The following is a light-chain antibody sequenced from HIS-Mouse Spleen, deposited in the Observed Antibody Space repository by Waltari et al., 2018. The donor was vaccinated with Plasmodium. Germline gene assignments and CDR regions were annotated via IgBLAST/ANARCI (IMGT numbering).Light chain of an antibody. J-gene: IGKJ3*01. CDR3: QQYNNWSFT. Sequence: EIVMTQSPATLSVSPGERATLSCRASQSVSSNLAWYQQKPGQATRLLIYGASTRATGIPARCSGSGSGTEFTLTISSLQSEDFAVYYYQQYNNWSFTFGPGTKVDIK. CDR2: GAS. CDR1: QSVSSN. V-gene: IGKV3-15*01.